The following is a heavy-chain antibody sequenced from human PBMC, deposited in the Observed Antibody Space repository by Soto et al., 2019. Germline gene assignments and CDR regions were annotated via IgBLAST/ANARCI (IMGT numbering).Heavy chain of an antibody. D-gene: IGHD5-18*01. J-gene: IGHJ5*02. CDR3: AKDSGYNYGYFRWFDP. CDR2: IYYSGST. Sequence: PSETLSLTCTVSGGSISSYYWSWIRQPPGKGLEWIGYIYYSGSTHYSPSLKSRVSITVDTSKNQFSLNLASVTAADTAVYYCAKDSGYNYGYFRWFDPWGQGTLVTVSS. V-gene: IGHV4-59*01. CDR1: GGSISSYY.